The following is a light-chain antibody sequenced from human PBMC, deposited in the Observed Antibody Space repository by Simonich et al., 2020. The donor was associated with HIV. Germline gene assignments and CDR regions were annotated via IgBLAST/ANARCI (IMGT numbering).Light chain of an antibody. V-gene: IGKV3-20*01. CDR1: QSVSSNY. Sequence: EIVLTQSPGTLSLSPGERAILSCRASQSVSSNYLAWYQQKPGLAPRLLIYGASSRATGIPDRFSGSGSGTDFTLTSSRLEPEDFAVYYCQQYGSAYTFGQGTKVEIK. J-gene: IGKJ2*01. CDR2: GAS. CDR3: QQYGSAYT.